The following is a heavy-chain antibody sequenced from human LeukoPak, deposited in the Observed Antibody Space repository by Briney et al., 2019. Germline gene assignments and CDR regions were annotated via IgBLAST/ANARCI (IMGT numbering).Heavy chain of an antibody. CDR3: ARRQGCSNTACPPDY. Sequence: GESLKISCKGSGFSFNTYWIGWVRQMPGKGLDWMGIIYAGDSDTRYSPSFQGQVTISVDKSISTAYLQWSSLKASDTAMYYCARRQGCSNTACPPDYWGQGTLVTVSS. V-gene: IGHV5-51*01. J-gene: IGHJ4*02. CDR2: IYAGDSDT. CDR1: GFSFNTYW. D-gene: IGHD2-2*01.